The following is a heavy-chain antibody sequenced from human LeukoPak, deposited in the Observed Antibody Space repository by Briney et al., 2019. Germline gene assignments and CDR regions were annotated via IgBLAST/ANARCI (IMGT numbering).Heavy chain of an antibody. J-gene: IGHJ4*02. CDR2: IYYSGSP. CDR1: GGSISSFY. D-gene: IGHD6-19*01. Sequence: SETLSLTRTVSGGSISSFYWSWIRQPPGKGLEWLGYIYYSGSPTYNPSLRSRLTISVDTSKDQFSLKLSSVTAADTAVYYCARGVAGPSVDYWGQGTLVTVSS. CDR3: ARGVAGPSVDY. V-gene: IGHV4-59*01.